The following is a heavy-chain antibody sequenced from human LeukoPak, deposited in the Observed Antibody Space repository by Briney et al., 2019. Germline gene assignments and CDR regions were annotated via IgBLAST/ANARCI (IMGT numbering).Heavy chain of an antibody. CDR2: IYYSGST. CDR3: ARVGSWYYFDY. V-gene: IGHV4-59*01. Sequence: PSETLSLTCTVSGGSISSYYWSWIRQPPGKGLEWIGYIYYSGSTNYNPSLKSRVTISVDTSMNQFSLKLRFLTAADTAVYYCARVGSWYYFDYWGQGTLVTVSS. D-gene: IGHD6-13*01. CDR1: GGSISSYY. J-gene: IGHJ4*02.